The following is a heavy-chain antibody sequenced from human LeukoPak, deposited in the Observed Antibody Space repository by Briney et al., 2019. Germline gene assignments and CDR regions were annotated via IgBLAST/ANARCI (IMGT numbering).Heavy chain of an antibody. D-gene: IGHD2-15*01. Sequence: SETLSLTCTVSGGSISSGSYYWSWIRQPAGKGLEWIGRIYTSGSTNYNPSLKSRVTISVDTSKNQFSLKLSSVTAADTAVYYCARATGYCSGGRCYRRDNYYYYMDVWGKGTTVTISS. V-gene: IGHV4-61*02. CDR2: IYTSGST. CDR3: ARATGYCSGGRCYRRDNYYYYMDV. CDR1: GGSISSGSYY. J-gene: IGHJ6*03.